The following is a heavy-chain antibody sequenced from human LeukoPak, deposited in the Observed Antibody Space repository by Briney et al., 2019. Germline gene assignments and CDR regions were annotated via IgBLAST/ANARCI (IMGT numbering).Heavy chain of an antibody. CDR2: MNPNSGNT. Sequence: ASVKVSCKASGYTFTSYDINWVRQATGRGLEWMGWMNPNSGNTGYAQKFQGRVTMTRNTSISTAYMELSGLRSEDTAVYYCARGRKAPGVKNYYFDYWGQGTLVTVSS. CDR3: ARGRKAPGVKNYYFDY. CDR1: GYTFTSYD. J-gene: IGHJ4*02. V-gene: IGHV1-8*01. D-gene: IGHD4-23*01.